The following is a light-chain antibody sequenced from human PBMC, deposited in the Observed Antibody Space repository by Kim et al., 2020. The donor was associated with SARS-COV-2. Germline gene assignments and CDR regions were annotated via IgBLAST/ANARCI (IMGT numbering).Light chain of an antibody. CDR3: QQYYSYPRT. J-gene: IGKJ1*01. V-gene: IGKV1-8*01. CDR1: QNISSY. Sequence: ASTGDRVTITCRASQNISSYFAWYQQKPGKAPELLIYAASSLQSGVPPRFSGSVSGTEFTLTISCLQSEDLATYYCQQYYSYPRTFGQGTKVEIK. CDR2: AAS.